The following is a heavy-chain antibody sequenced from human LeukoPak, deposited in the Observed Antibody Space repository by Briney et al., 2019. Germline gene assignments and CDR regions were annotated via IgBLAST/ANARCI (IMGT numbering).Heavy chain of an antibody. CDR3: AKDLGIFGERDY. J-gene: IGHJ4*02. Sequence: GGSLRLSCAASGFTFSSYEMNWVRQAPGKGLEWVSYISSSGSTIYYADSVKGRFTISRDNSKNTLYLQMNSLRAEDTAVYYCAKDLGIFGERDYWGQGTLVTVSS. CDR2: ISSSGSTI. D-gene: IGHD3-3*01. V-gene: IGHV3-48*03. CDR1: GFTFSSYE.